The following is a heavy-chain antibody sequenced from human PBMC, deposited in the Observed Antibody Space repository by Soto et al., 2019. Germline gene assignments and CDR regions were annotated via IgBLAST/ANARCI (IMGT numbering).Heavy chain of an antibody. V-gene: IGHV6-1*01. D-gene: IGHD3-22*01. CDR3: ARALGPRDSSRLIGDY. Sequence: PSQTLSLTCAISGDSVSSNSATWNWIRHSPSRGLEWLGRTYYRSKWYNEYAVSVKSRITINPDTSKNQFSLQMNSLRAEDTAVYYCARALGPRDSSRLIGDYWGQGTLVTVSS. CDR1: GDSVSSNSAT. CDR2: TYYRSKWYN. J-gene: IGHJ4*02.